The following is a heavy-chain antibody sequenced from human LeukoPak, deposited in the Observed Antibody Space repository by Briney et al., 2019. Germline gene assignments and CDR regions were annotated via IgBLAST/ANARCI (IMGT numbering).Heavy chain of an antibody. CDR2: INPSGGST. J-gene: IGHJ5*02. Sequence: GASVNVSCKASGYTFTSYYMHWVRQAPGQGLEWMGIINPSGGSTSYAQKFQGRVTMTRNTSISTAYMELSSLRSEDTAVYYCARTYGYRNCFDPWGQGTLVTVSS. D-gene: IGHD2-15*01. CDR3: ARTYGYRNCFDP. V-gene: IGHV1-46*01. CDR1: GYTFTSYY.